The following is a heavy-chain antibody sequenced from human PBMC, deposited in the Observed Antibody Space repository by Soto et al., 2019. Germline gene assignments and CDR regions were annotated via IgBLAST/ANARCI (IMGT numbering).Heavy chain of an antibody. CDR3: TTGEVAAPYYYYYGMDV. Sequence: GGSLRLSCAASGFTFSNAWMNWVRQAPGKGLEWVGRIKSKTDGGTTDYAAPVKGRFTISRDDSKNTLYLQMNSLKTEDTAVYYCTTGEVAAPYYYYYGMDVWGQGTTVTVSS. J-gene: IGHJ6*02. CDR2: IKSKTDGGTT. D-gene: IGHD6-19*01. V-gene: IGHV3-15*07. CDR1: GFTFSNAW.